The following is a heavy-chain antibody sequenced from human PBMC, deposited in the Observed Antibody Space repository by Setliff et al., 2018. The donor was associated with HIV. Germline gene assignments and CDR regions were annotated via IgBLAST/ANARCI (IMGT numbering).Heavy chain of an antibody. Sequence: GGSLRLSCAVSGFTFTSYGMHWVRQAPGKGLEWVAVIWYDGSYKYYADSVKGRFTISRDNSKNTLYLLMHSLRADDTAVYYCARAPTIAAREHFYYYMDVWGRGTTVTVSS. CDR2: IWYDGSYK. D-gene: IGHD6-6*01. J-gene: IGHJ6*03. CDR3: ARAPTIAAREHFYYYMDV. V-gene: IGHV3-33*01. CDR1: GFTFTSYG.